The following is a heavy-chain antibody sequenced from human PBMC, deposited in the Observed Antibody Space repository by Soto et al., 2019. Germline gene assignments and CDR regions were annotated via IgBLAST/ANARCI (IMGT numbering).Heavy chain of an antibody. CDR1: GGSISSYY. Sequence: PSETLSLTCTVSGGSISSYYWSWIRQPPGKGLEWIGYIYYSGSTNYNPSLKSRVTISVDTSKNQFSLKLSSVTAADTAVYYCARSLFGPSGWYYWGQGTLVTVSS. CDR3: ARSLFGPSGWYY. D-gene: IGHD6-19*01. CDR2: IYYSGST. V-gene: IGHV4-59*01. J-gene: IGHJ4*02.